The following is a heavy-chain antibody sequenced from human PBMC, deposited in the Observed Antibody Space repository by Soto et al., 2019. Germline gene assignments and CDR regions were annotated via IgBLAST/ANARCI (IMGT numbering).Heavy chain of an antibody. CDR2: SSAHNGNT. V-gene: IGHV1-18*01. J-gene: IGHJ4*02. CDR1: GYGFTTYG. CDR3: ARGRYGDY. Sequence: QVHLVQSGAEVKKPGASVKVSCKGSGYGFTTYGITWGRQAPGQGLEWMAWSSAHNGNTNYAQKLQGRVTVTRDTSTSTAYMELRSLRSDDTAVYYCARGRYGDYWGQGALVTVSS. D-gene: IGHD1-1*01.